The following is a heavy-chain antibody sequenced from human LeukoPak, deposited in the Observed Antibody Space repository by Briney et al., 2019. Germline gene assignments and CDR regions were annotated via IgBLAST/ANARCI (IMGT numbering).Heavy chain of an antibody. V-gene: IGHV3-23*01. CDR3: AKTAGSIVVPSYDY. D-gene: IGHD3-22*01. CDR1: GFTFSSYA. Sequence: GGSLGLSCAASGFTFSSYAMSWVRQAPGKGLEWVSAISGSGGSTYYADSVKGRFTISRDNSKNTLYLQMSSLRAEDTAVYYCAKTAGSIVVPSYDYWGQGTLVTVSS. J-gene: IGHJ4*02. CDR2: ISGSGGST.